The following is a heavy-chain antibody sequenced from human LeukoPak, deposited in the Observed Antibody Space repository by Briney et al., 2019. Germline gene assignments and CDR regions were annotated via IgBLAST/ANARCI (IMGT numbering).Heavy chain of an antibody. Sequence: ASVKVSCKASGYTFTSYYMHWVRQAPGQGLESMGIINPSGGSTSYAQKFQGRVTMTRDTSTSTVYMELSSLRSEDTAVYYCARDLMIRRSGGSCPLGYWGQGTLVTVSS. D-gene: IGHD2-15*01. J-gene: IGHJ4*02. CDR3: ARDLMIRRSGGSCPLGY. CDR1: GYTFTSYY. V-gene: IGHV1-46*01. CDR2: INPSGGST.